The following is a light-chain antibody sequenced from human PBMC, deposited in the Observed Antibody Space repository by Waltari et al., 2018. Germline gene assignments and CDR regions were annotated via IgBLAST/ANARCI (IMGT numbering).Light chain of an antibody. CDR2: DVT. Sequence: QSALTQPASVSGSPGPSITISCTGTSRDVGSYNYVSWYQPHPGKAPKLMIYDVTKRPSGVSNRFSGSKSGNTASLTISGLQAEDEADYYCSSYTSSSTWVFGGGTELTVL. CDR3: SSYTSSSTWV. V-gene: IGLV2-14*01. CDR1: SRDVGSYNY. J-gene: IGLJ3*02.